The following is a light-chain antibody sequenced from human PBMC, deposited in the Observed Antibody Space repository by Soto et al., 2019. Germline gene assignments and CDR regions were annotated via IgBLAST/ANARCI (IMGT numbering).Light chain of an antibody. CDR2: EVS. V-gene: IGLV2-8*01. CDR1: SSDVGAYKY. CDR3: TSYVGSDIWV. Sequence: QYALTQPPSASGSPGQSVTISCTGTSSDVGAYKYVSWYQQYPGKAPKLMIYEVSKRPSGVPDRFSGSKSGNTASLTVSGLQAEDEAGYYCTSYVGSDIWVFGGGSKLTVL. J-gene: IGLJ3*02.